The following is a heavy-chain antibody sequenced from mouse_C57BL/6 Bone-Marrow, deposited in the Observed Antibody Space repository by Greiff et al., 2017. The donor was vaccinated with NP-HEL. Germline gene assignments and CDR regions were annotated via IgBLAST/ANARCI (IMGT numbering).Heavy chain of an antibody. CDR1: GFSLTSYG. CDR2: IWRGGST. CDR3: AKNEGSYYYGSSYGAWFAY. Sequence: VKLMESGPGLVQPSQSLSITCTVSGFSLTSYGVHWVRQSPGKGLEWLGVIWRGGSTDYNAAFMSRLSITKDNSKSQVFFKMNSLQADDTAIYYCAKNEGSYYYGSSYGAWFAYWGQGTLVTVSA. V-gene: IGHV2-5*01. D-gene: IGHD1-1*01. J-gene: IGHJ3*01.